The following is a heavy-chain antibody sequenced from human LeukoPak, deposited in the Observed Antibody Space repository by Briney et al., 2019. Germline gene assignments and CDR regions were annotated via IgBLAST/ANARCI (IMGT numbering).Heavy chain of an antibody. CDR1: GFTLNRHW. CDR2: IKGDGSET. Sequence: GALRLSCAASGFTLNRHWMNWVRQTPGKGLEWVASIKGDGSETYYVDSVKGRFTISSDNAKNSLHLQMNSLRAEDTAVYYCARDDGFSCYSYWGQGTLVTVSS. CDR3: ARDDGFSCYSY. V-gene: IGHV3-7*01. J-gene: IGHJ4*02. D-gene: IGHD3/OR15-3a*01.